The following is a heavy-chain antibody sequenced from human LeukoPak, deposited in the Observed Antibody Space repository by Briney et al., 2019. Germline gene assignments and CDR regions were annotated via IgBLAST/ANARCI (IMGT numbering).Heavy chain of an antibody. V-gene: IGHV4-59*08. CDR2: IYYSGST. CDR1: GGSISSYY. J-gene: IGHJ6*02. Sequence: LETLSLTCTVSGGSISSYYWSWIRQPPGKGLEWIGYIYYSGSTNYNPSLKSRVTISVDTSKNQFSLKLSSVTAADTAVYYCARHLHSGYSSSWYGFGYYYYGMDVWGQGTTVTVSS. D-gene: IGHD6-13*01. CDR3: ARHLHSGYSSSWYGFGYYYYGMDV.